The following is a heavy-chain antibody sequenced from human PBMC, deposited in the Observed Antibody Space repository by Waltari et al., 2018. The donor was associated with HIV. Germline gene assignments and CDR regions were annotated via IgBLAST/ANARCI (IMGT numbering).Heavy chain of an antibody. CDR3: ARGSIVGAPSDWFDP. Sequence: QVQLVQSGSELKKPGASVKVSCTASGYTFTSYAMNWVRQDRGQGLEWMGWINTNTGNPTYAQGFTGRFVFSLDTSVSTAYLQISSLKAEDTAVYYCARGSIVGAPSDWFDPWGQGTLVTVSS. D-gene: IGHD1-26*01. CDR2: INTNTGNP. CDR1: GYTFTSYA. V-gene: IGHV7-4-1*02. J-gene: IGHJ5*02.